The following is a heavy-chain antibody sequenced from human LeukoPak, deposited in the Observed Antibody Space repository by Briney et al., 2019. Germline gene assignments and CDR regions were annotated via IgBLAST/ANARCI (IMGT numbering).Heavy chain of an antibody. V-gene: IGHV4-59*01. J-gene: IGHJ2*01. Sequence: PSETLSLTCTVSGGSISSYYWSWIRQPPGKGLEWIGYIYYSGSTNYNPPLKSRVTISVDTSKNQFSLKLSSVTAADTAVYYCARVSTYYYDSSGYYPRNWYFDLWGRGTLVTVSS. D-gene: IGHD3-22*01. CDR3: ARVSTYYYDSSGYYPRNWYFDL. CDR2: IYYSGST. CDR1: GGSISSYY.